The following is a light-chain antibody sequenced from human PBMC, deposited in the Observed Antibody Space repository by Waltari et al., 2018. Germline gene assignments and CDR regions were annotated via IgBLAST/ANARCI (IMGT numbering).Light chain of an antibody. CDR2: RNN. J-gene: IGLJ3*02. CDR1: RPTTGSNT. CDR3: AAWDDSLSGREL. Sequence: QSVLTQPPSASGTPGQRVTISCSGSRPTTGSNTVYWYQQLPGTAPKLLIYRNNHRPSGVPDRFSGSKSGTSASLAISGLRPEDEADYYCAAWDDSLSGRELFGGGTKLTVL. V-gene: IGLV1-47*01.